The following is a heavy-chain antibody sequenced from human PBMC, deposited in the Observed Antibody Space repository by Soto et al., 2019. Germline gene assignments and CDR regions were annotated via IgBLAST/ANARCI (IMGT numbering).Heavy chain of an antibody. J-gene: IGHJ6*02. CDR1: GGSISSYC. CDR2: NYYSGST. D-gene: IGHD3-10*01. CDR3: ARIGHRGRQIYGMDV. V-gene: IGHV4-59*01. Sequence: SETLSLTCTVSGGSISSYCWRCIRQPPGKGLEWIVYNYYSGSTNYNPSLKSRVTISVDTSKNQFSLKLSSVTAADTAVYYCARIGHRGRQIYGMDVWGQGTTVT.